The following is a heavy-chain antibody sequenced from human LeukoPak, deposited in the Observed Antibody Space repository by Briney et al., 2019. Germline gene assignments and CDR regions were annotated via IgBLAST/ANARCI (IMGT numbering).Heavy chain of an antibody. CDR2: ISSSSSTI. Sequence: GGSLRLSCAASGFTFSSYSMNWVRQAPGKGLEWVSHISSSSSTIYYADSVKGRFTISRDNAKNSLYLQMNSLRDEDTAVYYCARDHKELRYFDWLLFFDPWGQGTLVTVSS. V-gene: IGHV3-48*02. CDR1: GFTFSSYS. CDR3: ARDHKELRYFDWLLFFDP. J-gene: IGHJ5*02. D-gene: IGHD3-9*01.